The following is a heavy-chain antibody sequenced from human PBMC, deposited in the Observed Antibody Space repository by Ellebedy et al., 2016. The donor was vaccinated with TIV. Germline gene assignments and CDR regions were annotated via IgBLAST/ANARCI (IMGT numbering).Heavy chain of an antibody. Sequence: GESLKISXSASGFTFSSYAMHWVRQAPGKGLEWVSYISSSGSPIYYADSVKGRFTISRDNAKNSLYLQMNSLRAKDTAVYYCASPLYFSGYNNYWGQGTLVTVSS. J-gene: IGHJ4*02. CDR2: ISSSGSPI. CDR3: ASPLYFSGYNNY. V-gene: IGHV3-48*04. D-gene: IGHD3-3*01. CDR1: GFTFSSYA.